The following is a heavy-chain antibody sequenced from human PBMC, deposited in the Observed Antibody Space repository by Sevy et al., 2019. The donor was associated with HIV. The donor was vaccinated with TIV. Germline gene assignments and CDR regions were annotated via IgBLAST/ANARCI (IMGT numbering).Heavy chain of an antibody. CDR1: GGSISSSSYY. J-gene: IGHJ6*03. Sequence: SETLSLTCTVSGGSISSSSYYWGWIRQPPGKGLEWIGSIYYSGSTYYNPSLKSRVTISVDTSKNQFSLKLSSVTAADTAVYYCARQHGYSSSWYGDYYYYMDVWGKRTTVTVSS. D-gene: IGHD6-13*01. CDR2: IYYSGST. CDR3: ARQHGYSSSWYGDYYYYMDV. V-gene: IGHV4-39*01.